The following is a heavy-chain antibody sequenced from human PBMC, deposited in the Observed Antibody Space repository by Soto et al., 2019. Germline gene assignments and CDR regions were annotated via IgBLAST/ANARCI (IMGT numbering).Heavy chain of an antibody. D-gene: IGHD2-21*02. CDR2: ISSSSSYI. V-gene: IGHV3-21*01. CDR3: ARALQRYGGDRHYDYYGMDV. J-gene: IGHJ6*02. CDR1: GFTFSSYS. Sequence: EVQLVESGGGLVKPGGSLRLSCAASGFTFSSYSMNWVRQAPGKGLEWVSSISSSSSYIYYADSVKGRFTISRDNAKNSLYLQMNSLRAEDTAVYYCARALQRYGGDRHYDYYGMDVWGQGTTVTVSS.